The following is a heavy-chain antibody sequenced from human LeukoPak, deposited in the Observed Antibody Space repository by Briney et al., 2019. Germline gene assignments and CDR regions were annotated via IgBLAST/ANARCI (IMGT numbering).Heavy chain of an antibody. D-gene: IGHD3/OR15-3a*01. CDR3: ARDSGFSWTQRGEY. V-gene: IGHV3-30*03. Sequence: AGGSLRLSCAASGFTFSNAWMSWVRQAPGKGLEWVAVISYDGSNKYYADSVKGRFTISRDNSKNTLYLQMNSLRAEDTAVYYCARDSGFSWTQRGEYWGQGTLVTVSS. J-gene: IGHJ4*02. CDR2: ISYDGSNK. CDR1: GFTFSNAW.